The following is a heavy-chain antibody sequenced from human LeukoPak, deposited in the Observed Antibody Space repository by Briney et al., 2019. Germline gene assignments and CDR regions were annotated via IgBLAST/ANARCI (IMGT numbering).Heavy chain of an antibody. J-gene: IGHJ5*02. CDR3: AADLRSGQSPFDP. D-gene: IGHD2-15*01. CDR1: GFTFTSSA. CDR2: IVVGSGNT. V-gene: IGHV1-58*02. Sequence: GTSVKVSYKASGFTFTSSAMQWVRQARGQRLEWIGWIVVGSGNTNYAQKFQERVTITRDMSTSTAYMELSSLRSEDTAVYYCAADLRSGQSPFDPWGQGTLVTVSS.